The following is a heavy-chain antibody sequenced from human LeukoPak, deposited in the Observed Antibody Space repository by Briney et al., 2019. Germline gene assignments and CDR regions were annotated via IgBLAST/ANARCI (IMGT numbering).Heavy chain of an antibody. CDR2: IYYSGST. Sequence: PSETLSLTCTVSGGSSNNYYWSWIRQSAGKGLEWIGYIYYSGSTNYNPSLKSRVTISVDTSKNQFSLKLSSVTAADTAVYYCATSPIQLWLPFDYWGQGTLVTVSS. CDR1: GGSSNNYY. V-gene: IGHV4-59*01. J-gene: IGHJ4*02. CDR3: ATSPIQLWLPFDY. D-gene: IGHD5-18*01.